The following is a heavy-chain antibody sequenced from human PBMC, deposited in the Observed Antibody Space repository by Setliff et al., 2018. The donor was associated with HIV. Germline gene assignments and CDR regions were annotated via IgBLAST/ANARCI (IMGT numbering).Heavy chain of an antibody. CDR2: IYYTGST. V-gene: IGHV4-34*01. CDR1: GGSFSGYY. D-gene: IGHD2-21*02. Sequence: SETLSLTCAVYGGSFSGYYWSWIRQPPGKGLEWIGSIYYTGSTHYSPSLKSRVAISVDTSKNQFSLKLSSVTAADTAVYFCARLWLHYGDDIPKFAPWGQGILVTVSS. J-gene: IGHJ5*02. CDR3: ARLWLHYGDDIPKFAP.